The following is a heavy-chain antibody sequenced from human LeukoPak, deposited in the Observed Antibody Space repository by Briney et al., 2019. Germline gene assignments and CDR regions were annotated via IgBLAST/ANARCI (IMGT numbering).Heavy chain of an antibody. CDR1: GYTLTELS. Sequence: AASVNVSCKVSGYTLTELSMHWVRQAPGKGLEWMGGFDPEDGETIYAQKFQGRVTMTEDTSTDTAYMELSSLRSEDTAVYYCATDLGGSGSYYSIAFDIWGQGTMVTVSS. J-gene: IGHJ3*02. V-gene: IGHV1-24*01. CDR2: FDPEDGET. CDR3: ATDLGGSGSYYSIAFDI. D-gene: IGHD1-26*01.